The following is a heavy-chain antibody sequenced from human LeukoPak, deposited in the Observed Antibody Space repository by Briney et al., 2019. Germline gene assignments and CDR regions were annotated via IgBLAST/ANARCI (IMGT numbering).Heavy chain of an antibody. CDR2: IYHSGST. V-gene: IGHV4-30-2*01. CDR1: GGSISSGGYY. CDR3: AREKIDGSQHGVQH. D-gene: IGHD1-26*01. Sequence: SETLSLTCTVSGGSISSGGYYWSWIRQPPGKGLEWIGYIYHSGSTYYNPSLKSRVTISVDTSKNQFSLKLSSVTAADTAVYYCAREKIDGSQHGVQHWGQGTLVTVSS. J-gene: IGHJ1*01.